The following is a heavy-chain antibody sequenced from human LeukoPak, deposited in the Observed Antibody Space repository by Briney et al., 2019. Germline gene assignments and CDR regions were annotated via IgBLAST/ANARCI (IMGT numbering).Heavy chain of an antibody. D-gene: IGHD2-2*02. CDR3: ARAGHCSSTGCYTNYYYYYMDV. J-gene: IGHJ6*03. CDR1: GGTFSSYA. V-gene: IGHV1-69*05. Sequence: ASVKVSCKASGGTFSSYAISWVRQAPGQGLEWMGGIILIFGTANYAQKFQGRVTITTDESTSTAYMELSSLRSEDTAVYYCARAGHCSSTGCYTNYYYYYMDVWGKGTTVTVSS. CDR2: IILIFGTA.